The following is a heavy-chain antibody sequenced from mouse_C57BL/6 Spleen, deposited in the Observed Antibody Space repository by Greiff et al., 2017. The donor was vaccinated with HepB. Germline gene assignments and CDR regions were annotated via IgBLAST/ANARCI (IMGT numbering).Heavy chain of an antibody. V-gene: IGHV1-42*01. D-gene: IGHD3-2*02. J-gene: IGHJ2*01. CDR2: INPSTGGT. Sequence: DVKLQESGPELVKPGASVKISCKASGYSFTGYYMNWVKQSPEKSLEWIGEINPSTGGTTYNQKFKAKATLTVDKSSSTAYMQLKSLTSEDSAVYYCARRGQLRLRFDYWGQGTTLTVSS. CDR1: GYSFTGYY. CDR3: ARRGQLRLRFDY.